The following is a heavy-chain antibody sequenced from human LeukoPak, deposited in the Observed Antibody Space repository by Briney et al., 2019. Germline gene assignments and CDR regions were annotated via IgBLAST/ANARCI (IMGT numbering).Heavy chain of an antibody. D-gene: IGHD2/OR15-2a*01. Sequence: PSQTLSLTCTVSGGSISSGDYYWSWIRQPPGKGLEWIGYIYYSGSTYYNPSLKSRVTISVDTSKNQFSLKLSSVTAADTAVYYCAREAGFLCPEYYYGMDVWGQGTTVTVSS. CDR3: AREAGFLCPEYYYGMDV. V-gene: IGHV4-30-4*01. CDR2: IYYSGST. CDR1: GGSISSGDYY. J-gene: IGHJ6*02.